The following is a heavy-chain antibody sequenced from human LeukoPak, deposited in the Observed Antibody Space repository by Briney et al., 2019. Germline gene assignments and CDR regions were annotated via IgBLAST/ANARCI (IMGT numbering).Heavy chain of an antibody. Sequence: SVKVSCKASGGTFSSYAISWVRQASGQGLEWMGGIIPIFGTANYAQKFQGRVTITADESTSTAYMELSSLRSEDTAVYYCARGLHYYYYSMDVWGKGTTVTVSS. CDR2: IIPIFGTA. V-gene: IGHV1-69*13. CDR1: GGTFSSYA. D-gene: IGHD2-21*02. J-gene: IGHJ6*03. CDR3: ARGLHYYYYSMDV.